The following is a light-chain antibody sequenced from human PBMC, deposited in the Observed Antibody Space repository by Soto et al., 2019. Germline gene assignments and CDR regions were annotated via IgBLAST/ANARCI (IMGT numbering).Light chain of an antibody. Sequence: QSALTQPPSASGSPRQSVTLSCTGTSSDVGGYNYVSWYQQHPGKAPKLMISEVSKRPLGVPDRFSGSKSGNTASLTVSGLQAEDEAYYYCSSLAGNNNLVFGGGTKLTVL. CDR3: SSLAGNNNLV. J-gene: IGLJ2*01. V-gene: IGLV2-8*01. CDR2: EVS. CDR1: SSDVGGYNY.